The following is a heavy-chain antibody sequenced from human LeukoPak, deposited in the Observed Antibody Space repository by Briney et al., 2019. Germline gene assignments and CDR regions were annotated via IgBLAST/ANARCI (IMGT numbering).Heavy chain of an antibody. Sequence: GGSLRLSCAASGFTFSSYAMSWVRQAPGKGLEWVSTISGSGGNTYYADSVKGRFTISRDNSKNTLYLQMNSLRAEDTAVYYCVKAYYYDSSGYYPAPFDYWGQGTLVTVSS. CDR2: ISGSGGNT. J-gene: IGHJ4*02. V-gene: IGHV3-23*01. CDR3: VKAYYYDSSGYYPAPFDY. D-gene: IGHD3-22*01. CDR1: GFTFSSYA.